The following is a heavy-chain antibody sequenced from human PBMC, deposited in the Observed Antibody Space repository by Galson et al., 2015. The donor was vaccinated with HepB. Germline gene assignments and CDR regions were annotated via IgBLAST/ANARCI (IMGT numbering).Heavy chain of an antibody. CDR2: IDWDDDK. J-gene: IGHJ6*02. CDR3: AREVLMVRGVPHHHYGMDV. D-gene: IGHD3-10*01. V-gene: IGHV2-70*11. Sequence: PARVKPTQTLTLTCTFPGFSLSTSGMCVSWIRQPPGKALEWLARIDWDDDKYYSTSLKTRLTISKDTSKNQVVLTMTNMDPVDTATYYCAREVLMVRGVPHHHYGMDVWGQGTTVTVSS. CDR1: GFSLSTSGMC.